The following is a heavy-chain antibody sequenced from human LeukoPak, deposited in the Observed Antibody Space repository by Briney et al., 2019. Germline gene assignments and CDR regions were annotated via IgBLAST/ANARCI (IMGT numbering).Heavy chain of an antibody. D-gene: IGHD1-26*01. CDR3: AKDDGGSYYIYYYYMDV. Sequence: GGSLRLSCAASGFTFRNYGMSWVRQAPGKGLEWVSAISNSGGNTYYADSVKGRFTISRDNSRNTLYLQMNSLRAEDTAVYYCAKDDGGSYYIYYYYMDVWGKGTTVTISS. CDR2: ISNSGGNT. CDR1: GFTFRNYG. J-gene: IGHJ6*03. V-gene: IGHV3-23*01.